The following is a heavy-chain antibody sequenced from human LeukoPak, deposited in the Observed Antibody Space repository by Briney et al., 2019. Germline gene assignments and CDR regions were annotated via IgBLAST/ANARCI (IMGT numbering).Heavy chain of an antibody. V-gene: IGHV3-7*01. J-gene: IGHJ4*02. CDR3: ARAITGTTAY. D-gene: IGHD1-20*01. CDR1: GFTFRSYR. Sequence: GGSLRLSWAGSGFTFRSYRMSWVRQLPGKGLEWVANINKDGSATHYVDSVKGRFTISRYNPKNSLYVQMNSLRAEDQAVYYCARAITGTTAYWGQRTLVTVSS. CDR2: INKDGSAT.